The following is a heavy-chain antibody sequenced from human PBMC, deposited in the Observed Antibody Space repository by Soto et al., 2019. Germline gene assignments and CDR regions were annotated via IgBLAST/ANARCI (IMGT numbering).Heavy chain of an antibody. D-gene: IGHD4-17*01. Sequence: ESGGGVVQPGRSLRLSCAASGFTFNIYALHWVRQAPGKGLEWVAVISFDGSKKYYSDSVKGRFTISRDNLKNTLYLQMNNPRVEDAALYFCAREDDYGYRYINYGLDVWCQGTTVTVSS. CDR2: ISFDGSKK. V-gene: IGHV3-30-3*01. CDR3: AREDDYGYRYINYGLDV. CDR1: GFTFNIYA. J-gene: IGHJ6*02.